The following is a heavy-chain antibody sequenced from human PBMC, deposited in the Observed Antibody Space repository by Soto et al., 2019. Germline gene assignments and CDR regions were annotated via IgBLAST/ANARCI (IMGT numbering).Heavy chain of an antibody. CDR3: ASNWWCSGSYFDY. J-gene: IGHJ4*02. CDR2: IKQDGSEK. CDR1: GFTFISYW. Sequence: LRLSCAASGFTFISYWMSWVRQAPGKGLEWVANIKQDGSEKYYVDSVKGRFTISRDNAKNSLYLQMNSLRAEDTAVYYCASNWWCSGSYFDYWGQGTLVTVSS. D-gene: IGHD2-21*01. V-gene: IGHV3-7*03.